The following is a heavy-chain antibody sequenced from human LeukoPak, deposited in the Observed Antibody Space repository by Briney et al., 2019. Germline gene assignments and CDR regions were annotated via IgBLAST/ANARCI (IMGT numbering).Heavy chain of an antibody. J-gene: IGHJ6*03. Sequence: GGSLRLSCAASGFTFSSYGMHWVRQAPGKGLEWVAFIRSDGSNKYYADSVKGRFTISRDNSKNTLYLQLNSLRAEDTAVYYCARVKSGYSYGPHYYYYYYMDVWGKGTTVTVSS. CDR1: GFTFSSYG. CDR3: ARVKSGYSYGPHYYYYYYMDV. V-gene: IGHV3-30*02. D-gene: IGHD5-18*01. CDR2: IRSDGSNK.